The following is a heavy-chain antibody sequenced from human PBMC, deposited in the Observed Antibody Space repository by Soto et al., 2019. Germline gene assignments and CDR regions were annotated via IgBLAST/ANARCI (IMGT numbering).Heavy chain of an antibody. V-gene: IGHV1-8*01. CDR1: GYTFTSYD. CDR2: MNPNSGNT. CDR3: ARAVSYGLNDAFDI. J-gene: IGHJ3*02. Sequence: EASVKVSCKSSGYTFTSYDINLFRDSTGQWLEWIGWMNPNSGNTGYAQKFQGRVTMTRNTSISTAYMELSSLRSEDTAVYYCARAVSYGLNDAFDIWGQGTMVTVSS. D-gene: IGHD3-10*01.